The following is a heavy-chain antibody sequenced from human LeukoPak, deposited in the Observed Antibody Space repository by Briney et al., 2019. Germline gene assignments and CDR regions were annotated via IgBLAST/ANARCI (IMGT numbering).Heavy chain of an antibody. J-gene: IGHJ4*02. CDR3: ARRDSGSYYSREFDY. CDR1: GGSISSSSYY. V-gene: IGHV4-39*01. Sequence: PSETLSLTCTVSGGSISSSSYYWGWIRQPPGKGLEWIGSIYYSGSTYYNPSLKSRVTISVDTSKNQFSLKLSSVTAADTAVYYCARRDSGSYYSREFDYWGQGTLVTVSS. CDR2: IYYSGST. D-gene: IGHD1-26*01.